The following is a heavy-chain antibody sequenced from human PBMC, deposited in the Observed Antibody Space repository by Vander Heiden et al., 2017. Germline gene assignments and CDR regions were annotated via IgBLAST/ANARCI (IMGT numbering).Heavy chain of an antibody. V-gene: IGHV1-2*02. Sequence: QVQLVQSGADVKKPGASVKVSCKASVYTFTDYYMYWVRQAPGQGLEWMGWINPNSGDTNYVQKFQGRVTMTRDTSISTGYMELSRLISDDTAVYYCARGGIAAPSDYWGQGTLVTVSS. CDR1: VYTFTDYY. J-gene: IGHJ4*02. CDR2: INPNSGDT. D-gene: IGHD6-13*01. CDR3: ARGGIAAPSDY.